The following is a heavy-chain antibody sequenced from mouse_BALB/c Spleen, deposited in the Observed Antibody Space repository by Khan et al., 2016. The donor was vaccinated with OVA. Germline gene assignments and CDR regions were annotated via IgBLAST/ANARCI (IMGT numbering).Heavy chain of an antibody. Sequence: VQLQESGPGLVAPSQSLSITCTVSGFSLTDYGVSWIRQPPGKGLEWLGVIWGGGSTYYNSALKSRLSISKDNSKSQVFLKMSSLQTDDTATYYCAKGVWSYYYALDYWGQGTSVTVSS. V-gene: IGHV2-6-5*01. CDR2: IWGGGST. J-gene: IGHJ4*01. CDR1: GFSLTDYG. CDR3: AKGVWSYYYALDY.